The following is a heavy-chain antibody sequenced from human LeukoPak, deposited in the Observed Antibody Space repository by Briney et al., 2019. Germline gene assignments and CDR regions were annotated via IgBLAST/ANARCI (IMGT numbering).Heavy chain of an antibody. V-gene: IGHV3-23*01. CDR1: GFTFSSYA. Sequence: SRGSLRLSCAASGFTFSSYAMSSVRQAPGKGLEWVSVISGSGGSTYYADSVKGRFTISKDNSKNTLYLQMNSLRADDTAVYHCANSLAVTGLFDYWGQGSLVTVSS. CDR3: ANSLAVTGLFDY. CDR2: ISGSGGST. J-gene: IGHJ4*02. D-gene: IGHD6-19*01.